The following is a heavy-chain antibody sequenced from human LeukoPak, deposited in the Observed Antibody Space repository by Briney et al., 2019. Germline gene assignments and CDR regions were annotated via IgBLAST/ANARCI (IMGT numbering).Heavy chain of an antibody. D-gene: IGHD3-3*01. Sequence: GGSQRLSCAASGFTFSSYSMNWVRQAPGKGLEWVLFITSISGTIYSADSVKGRFPVSRDNAKKTLYLQMNSQRDEDTAVYYCARVRSGRYFDYWGQGTLVTVSS. CDR3: ARVRSGRYFDY. CDR1: GFTFSSYS. J-gene: IGHJ4*02. CDR2: ITSISGTI. V-gene: IGHV3-48*02.